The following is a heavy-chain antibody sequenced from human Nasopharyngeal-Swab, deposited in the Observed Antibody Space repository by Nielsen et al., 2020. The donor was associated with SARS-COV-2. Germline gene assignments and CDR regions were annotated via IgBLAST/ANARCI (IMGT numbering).Heavy chain of an antibody. V-gene: IGHV5-51*01. D-gene: IGHD2-15*01. J-gene: IGHJ6*02. Sequence: GESLKISCKGSGYSFTSYWIGWVRQMPGKGLEWIGIIYPGDSDTRYSPSFQGQVTISADKSISTAYLQWSSLKVSDTAMYYCARRPSAYCSGGSCYSPNSDYYYGMDVWGQGTTVTVSS. CDR3: ARRPSAYCSGGSCYSPNSDYYYGMDV. CDR1: GYSFTSYW. CDR2: IYPGDSDT.